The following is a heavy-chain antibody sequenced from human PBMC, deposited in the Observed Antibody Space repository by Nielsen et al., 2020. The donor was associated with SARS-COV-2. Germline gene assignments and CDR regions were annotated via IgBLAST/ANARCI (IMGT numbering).Heavy chain of an antibody. CDR3: VKGPMIVVELMDY. CDR2: ILHDGSNK. CDR1: GFTFSSYA. D-gene: IGHD3-22*01. J-gene: IGHJ4*02. Sequence: GESLKISCAASGFTFSSYAMHWVRQAPGKGLEWVALILHDGSNKYFLDSVKGRFTISRDNSENTLYLQMNSLRADDTAVYYCVKGPMIVVELMDYWGQGTLVTVSS. V-gene: IGHV3-30-3*01.